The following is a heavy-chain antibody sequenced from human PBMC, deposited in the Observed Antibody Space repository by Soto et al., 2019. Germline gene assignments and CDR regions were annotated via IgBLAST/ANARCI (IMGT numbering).Heavy chain of an antibody. J-gene: IGHJ4*02. CDR3: ASNTAMGPYYFDY. CDR2: IIPIFGTA. CDR1: GGTFSSYA. V-gene: IGHV1-69*13. D-gene: IGHD5-18*01. Sequence: SVKVSCKASGGTFSSYAISWVRQAPGQGLEWMGGIIPIFGTANYAQKFQGRVTITADESTSTAYMELSSLRSEDTAVYYCASNTAMGPYYFDYWGQGTPVTVYS.